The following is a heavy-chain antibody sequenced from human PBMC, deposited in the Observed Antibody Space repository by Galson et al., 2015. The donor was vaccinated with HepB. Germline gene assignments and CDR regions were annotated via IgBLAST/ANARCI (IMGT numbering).Heavy chain of an antibody. CDR2: IWYDGSNK. Sequence: SLRLSCAASGFTFSSYGMHWARQAPGKGLEWVAVIWYDGSNKYYADSVKGRFTISRDNSKNTLYLQMNSLRAEDTAVYYCARGSYDFWTFDYWGQGTLVTVSS. V-gene: IGHV3-33*01. CDR1: GFTFSSYG. CDR3: ARGSYDFWTFDY. D-gene: IGHD3-3*01. J-gene: IGHJ4*02.